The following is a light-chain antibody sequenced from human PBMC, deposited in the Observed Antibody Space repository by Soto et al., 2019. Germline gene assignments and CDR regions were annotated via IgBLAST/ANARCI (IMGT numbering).Light chain of an antibody. V-gene: IGKV3-11*01. J-gene: IGKJ3*01. Sequence: EVVLTQSPATLSLSPGERATLSCRASQSVSRYLAWYQQKPGQAPRLLIYDASNRATGIPARFSGSGSGTDFTLTISSLEPEDVAVYYCHQRDNGGTFGPGTKVDIK. CDR2: DAS. CDR3: HQRDNGGT. CDR1: QSVSRY.